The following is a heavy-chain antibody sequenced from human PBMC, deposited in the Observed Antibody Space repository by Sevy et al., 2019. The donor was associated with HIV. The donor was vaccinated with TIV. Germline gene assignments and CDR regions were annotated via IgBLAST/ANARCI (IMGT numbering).Heavy chain of an antibody. CDR1: GFTFSDYY. V-gene: IGHV3-11*01. CDR3: GSYPPYDYVGGSYHTVFDY. D-gene: IGHD3-16*02. Sequence: GGSLRRSCAASGFTFSDYYMSWIRQAPGKGLEGVSYISSSGSTIYYADSVKGRFTISRDNAKNSLYLQMNSLRAEDTAVYYCGSYPPYDYVGGSYHTVFDYWGQGTLVTVSS. J-gene: IGHJ4*02. CDR2: ISSSGSTI.